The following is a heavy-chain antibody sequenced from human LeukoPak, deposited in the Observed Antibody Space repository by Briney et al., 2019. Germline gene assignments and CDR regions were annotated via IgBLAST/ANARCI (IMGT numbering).Heavy chain of an antibody. CDR3: ARDATVAGRLKPNWFDP. CDR1: GFTFSSYS. V-gene: IGHV3-48*02. CDR2: ISSSSSRI. D-gene: IGHD1-14*01. J-gene: IGHJ5*02. Sequence: GGSLRLSCAASGFTFSSYSMNWVRQAPGKGLEWVSYISSSSSRIYYADSVKGRFTISRDNAKNSLYLQMNSLRDEDTAVYYCARDATVAGRLKPNWFDPWGQGALVTASS.